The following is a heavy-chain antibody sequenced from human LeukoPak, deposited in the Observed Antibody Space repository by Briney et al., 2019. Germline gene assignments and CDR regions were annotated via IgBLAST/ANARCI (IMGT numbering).Heavy chain of an antibody. CDR2: IYYSGST. J-gene: IGHJ4*02. CDR1: GGSMNSYY. CDR3: ARYGGSPANYYDY. V-gene: IGHV4-59*08. Sequence: PSETLSLTCTVSGGSMNSYYWSWIRQPPGEGLEWMGWIYYSGSTTYNPSLKSRFTMSVDTSNNQFFLKLDSVTASDTAVYYCARYGGSPANYYDYWGQGTLVTASS. D-gene: IGHD1-26*01.